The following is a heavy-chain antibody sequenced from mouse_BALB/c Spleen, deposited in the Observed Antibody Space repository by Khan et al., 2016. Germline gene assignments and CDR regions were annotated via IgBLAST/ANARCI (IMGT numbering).Heavy chain of an antibody. CDR1: GYSISSGYS. J-gene: IGHJ2*01. Sequence: EVQLQESGPDLVKPSQSLSLTCTVTGYSISSGYSWHCIRQFPGNKLEWMGYIHYNGSTKYNPSLKSRISITRDTSKNQFFLQLDSVTTEDTATYYCASWHYYGSSPWGQGTTLTVAS. D-gene: IGHD1-1*01. CDR2: IHYNGST. V-gene: IGHV3-1*02. CDR3: ASWHYYGSSP.